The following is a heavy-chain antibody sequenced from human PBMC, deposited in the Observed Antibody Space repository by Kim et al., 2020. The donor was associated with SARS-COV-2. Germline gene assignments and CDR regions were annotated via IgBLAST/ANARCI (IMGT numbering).Heavy chain of an antibody. Sequence: GGSLRLSCAASGFTFNSYAMNWVRQAPGKGLEWVSTISGSGFSTYYADSVKGRFTISRDNSKNTLYLQMNSLRAEDPAVYYCAKCSVTSSSSPFDYWGQG. V-gene: IGHV3-23*01. CDR2: ISGSGFST. D-gene: IGHD6-6*01. CDR3: AKCSVTSSSSPFDY. CDR1: GFTFNSYA. J-gene: IGHJ4*02.